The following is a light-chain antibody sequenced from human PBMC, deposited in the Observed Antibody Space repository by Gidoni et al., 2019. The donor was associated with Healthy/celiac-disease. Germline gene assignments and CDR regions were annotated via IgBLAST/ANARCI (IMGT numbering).Light chain of an antibody. CDR1: QSVSSSY. Sequence: DIVLTQSPGTLSLSPGERATLSCRASQSVSSSYLAWYQQKPGQAPRLLIYGASSRATGIPDRLSGSGSGKDFTLTISRLEPEDFAVYYCQKYGSSPGITFGQGTRLEIK. V-gene: IGKV3-20*01. CDR3: QKYGSSPGIT. CDR2: GAS. J-gene: IGKJ5*01.